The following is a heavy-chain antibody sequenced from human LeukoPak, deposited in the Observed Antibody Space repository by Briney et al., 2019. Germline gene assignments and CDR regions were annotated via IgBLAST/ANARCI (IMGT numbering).Heavy chain of an antibody. CDR3: ATEVGRYYGVNYYCYMHV. V-gene: IGHV1-24*01. D-gene: IGHD3-3*01. CDR1: GYTLTELS. Sequence: ASVKVSCKVSGYTLTELSTHWVRQAPGKGLEWMGGFDPEDGETIYAQKFQGRVTMTEDTSTDTAYMELSSLRSEDTAVYYCATEVGRYYGVNYYCYMHVWGKGTTVTVSS. CDR2: FDPEDGET. J-gene: IGHJ6*03.